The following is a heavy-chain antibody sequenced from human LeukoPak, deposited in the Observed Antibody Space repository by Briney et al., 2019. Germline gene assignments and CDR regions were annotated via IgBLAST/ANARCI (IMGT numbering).Heavy chain of an antibody. Sequence: GRSLRLSCAASGFTFSSYAMHWVRQAPGKGLEWVANIKQDGSEKYYVDSVKGRFTISRDNAKNSLYLQMNSLRAEDTAVYYCARDATYYYGMDVWGQGTTVTVSS. CDR1: GFTFSSYA. V-gene: IGHV3-7*01. CDR2: IKQDGSEK. D-gene: IGHD1-26*01. J-gene: IGHJ6*02. CDR3: ARDATYYYGMDV.